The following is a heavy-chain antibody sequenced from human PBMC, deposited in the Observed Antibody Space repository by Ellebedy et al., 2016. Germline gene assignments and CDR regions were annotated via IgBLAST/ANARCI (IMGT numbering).Heavy chain of an antibody. CDR2: ISWNSGSI. Sequence: GGSLRLXXAASGFTFDDYAVHWVRQAPGKGLEWVSGISWNSGSIGYADSVKGRFTISTDNAKNSLYLQMNSLRAEDTALYYCAKGGLQLRNSDYYMDVWGKGTTVTVSS. D-gene: IGHD5-24*01. V-gene: IGHV3-9*01. CDR3: AKGGLQLRNSDYYMDV. J-gene: IGHJ6*03. CDR1: GFTFDDYA.